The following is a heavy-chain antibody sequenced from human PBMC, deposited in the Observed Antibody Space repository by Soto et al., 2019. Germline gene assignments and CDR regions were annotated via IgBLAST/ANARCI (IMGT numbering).Heavy chain of an antibody. V-gene: IGHV3-23*01. CDR2: ISGSGGTT. D-gene: IGHD1-26*01. CDR3: ANRLGRVGPRFAFDI. Sequence: EVQLLESGGGLVQPGGSLRLSCAASGFTFSSYAMSWVRQAPGKGLEWVSSISGSGGTTYYADSVKGRFTISRDNSKSMLDLQMYSLRAEDTGVYYCANRLGRVGPRFAFDIWGQGTMVTVSS. CDR1: GFTFSSYA. J-gene: IGHJ3*02.